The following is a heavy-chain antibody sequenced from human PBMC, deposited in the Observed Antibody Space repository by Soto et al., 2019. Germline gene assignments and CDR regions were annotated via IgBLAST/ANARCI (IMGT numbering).Heavy chain of an antibody. D-gene: IGHD4-17*01. CDR1: GGTFSSYA. Sequence: GASVKVSCKASGGTFSSYAISWVRQAPGQGLERMGGIIPIFGTANYAQKFQGRVTITADESTSTAYMELSSLRSEDTAVYYCATEGVWYGDYGSYYYGMDVWGQGTTVTVSS. J-gene: IGHJ6*02. CDR2: IIPIFGTA. CDR3: ATEGVWYGDYGSYYYGMDV. V-gene: IGHV1-69*13.